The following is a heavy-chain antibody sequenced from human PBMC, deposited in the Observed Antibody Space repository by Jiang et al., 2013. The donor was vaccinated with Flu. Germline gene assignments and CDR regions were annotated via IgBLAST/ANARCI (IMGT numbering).Heavy chain of an antibody. CDR3: AKERYSGYAFFDY. J-gene: IGHJ4*02. CDR1: GFTFSSYA. CDR2: ISYDGSNK. V-gene: IGHV3-30-3*02. D-gene: IGHD5-12*01. Sequence: GFTFSSYAMHWVRQAPGKGLEWVAVISYDGSNKYYADSVKGRFTISRDNSKNTLYLQMNSLRAEDTAVCYCAKERYSGYAFFDYWGQGTLVTVSS.